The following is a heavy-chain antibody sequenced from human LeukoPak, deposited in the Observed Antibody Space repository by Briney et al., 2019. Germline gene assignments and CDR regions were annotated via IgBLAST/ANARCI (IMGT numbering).Heavy chain of an antibody. D-gene: IGHD6-19*01. CDR1: GGSISNYF. V-gene: IGHV4-59*01. J-gene: IGHJ4*02. CDR3: VRHTTSGWYQVVY. CDR2: ITYSGST. Sequence: SETLSLTCTVSGGSISNYFWSWIGQPPGKGLEWIGFITYSGSTDHNPSLKSRVTISVDASKNQFSLKLTSVTAADTAVYYCVRHTTSGWYQVVYWGQGTLVTVSS.